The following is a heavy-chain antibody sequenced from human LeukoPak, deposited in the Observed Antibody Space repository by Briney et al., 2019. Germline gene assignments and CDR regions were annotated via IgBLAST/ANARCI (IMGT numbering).Heavy chain of an antibody. Sequence: GGSLRLSCAASGFTFNNFWIAWVRQAPGKGLEWVANIKEDGSEKNYVDSAGGRFTISRDNAMNSLSLQVNSLRVEDTAVYYCARVSGSGSFYRVFDYWGQGTPVTVSS. CDR3: ARVSGSGSFYRVFDY. J-gene: IGHJ4*02. CDR2: IKEDGSEK. D-gene: IGHD3-10*01. CDR1: GFTFNNFW. V-gene: IGHV3-7*05.